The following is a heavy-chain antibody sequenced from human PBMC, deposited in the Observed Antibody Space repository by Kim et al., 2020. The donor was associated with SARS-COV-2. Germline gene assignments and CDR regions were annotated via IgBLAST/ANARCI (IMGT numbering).Heavy chain of an antibody. J-gene: IGHJ4*02. CDR2: INPNSGGT. D-gene: IGHD3-10*01. Sequence: ASVKVSCKASGYTFTGYYMHWVRQAPGQGLEWMGWINPNSGGTNYAQKFQGRVTMTRDTSISTAYMELSRLRSDDTAVYYCARSIRVYYGSGRDYYFDYWGQGTLVTVSS. CDR1: GYTFTGYY. CDR3: ARSIRVYYGSGRDYYFDY. V-gene: IGHV1-2*02.